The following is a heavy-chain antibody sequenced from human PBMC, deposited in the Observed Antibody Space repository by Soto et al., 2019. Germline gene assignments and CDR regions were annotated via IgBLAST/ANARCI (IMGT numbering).Heavy chain of an antibody. CDR3: ARLTSIMVTTGYGLFDY. Sequence: SETLSLTCTVSGCSISSYYWSWIRQPPGKGLEWIGYIYYSGSTNYNPSLKSRVTISVDTSKNQFSLKLSSVTAADTAVYYCARLTSIMVTTGYGLFDYWGQGTLVTVSS. J-gene: IGHJ4*02. D-gene: IGHD3-9*01. V-gene: IGHV4-59*01. CDR2: IYYSGST. CDR1: GCSISSYY.